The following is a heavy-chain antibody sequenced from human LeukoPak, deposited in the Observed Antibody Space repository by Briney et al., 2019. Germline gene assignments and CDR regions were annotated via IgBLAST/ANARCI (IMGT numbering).Heavy chain of an antibody. V-gene: IGHV2-5*08. J-gene: IGHJ4*02. CDR1: GFSLSTRGMC. CDR2: IDWDDDK. CDR3: ARLLQGSGSYYNPFDY. D-gene: IGHD3-10*01. Sequence: SGPTLVNPTQTLTLTCTFSGFSLSTRGMCVSWIRQPPGKALEWLARIDWDDDKRYSPSLKSRLTITKDTSKNQVVLTMTNMDPVDTATYYCARLLQGSGSYYNPFDYWGQGTLVTVPS.